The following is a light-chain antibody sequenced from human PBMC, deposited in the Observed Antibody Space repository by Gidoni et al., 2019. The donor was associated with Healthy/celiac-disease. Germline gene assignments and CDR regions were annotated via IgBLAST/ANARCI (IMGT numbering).Light chain of an antibody. V-gene: IGKV3-11*01. CDR3: QQRSNFIT. J-gene: IGKJ5*01. Sequence: EIVLTQSPATLSLSPGESATLSGRASQSVSSYLAWYQQKPGQAPRLLIYDASNRATVIPARFSGSGSETDFTLTISSLDPEDFAVYYCQQRSNFITFXXXTRREIK. CDR2: DAS. CDR1: QSVSSY.